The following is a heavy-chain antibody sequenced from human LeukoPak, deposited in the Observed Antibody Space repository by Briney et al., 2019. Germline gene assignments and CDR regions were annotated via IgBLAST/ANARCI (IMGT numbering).Heavy chain of an antibody. CDR2: ISSSANTI. J-gene: IGHJ4*02. D-gene: IGHD3-10*01. CDR1: GFTFSDYY. V-gene: IGHV3-11*01. Sequence: PGGSLRLSCAASGFTFSDYYMTWIRQAPGKGLEWVSFISSSANTIYYADSVRGRFTISRDNAKNSLYLQANSLRAEDTAVYYCARDSSGWGTDEPFDYWGQGTLVTVSS. CDR3: ARDSSGWGTDEPFDY.